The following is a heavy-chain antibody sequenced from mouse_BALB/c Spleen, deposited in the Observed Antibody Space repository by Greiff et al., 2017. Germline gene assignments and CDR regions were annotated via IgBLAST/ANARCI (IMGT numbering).Heavy chain of an antibody. V-gene: IGHV5-17*02. CDR3: ARYLEGYDRYFDV. CDR1: GFTFSSFG. Sequence: EVQVVESGGGLVQPGGSRKLSCAASGFTFSSFGMHWVRQAPEKGLEWVAYISSGSSTIYYADTVKGRFTISRDNPKNTLFLQMTSLRSEDTAMYYCARYLEGYDRYFDVWGAGTTVTVSS. J-gene: IGHJ1*01. CDR2: ISSGSSTI. D-gene: IGHD2-2*01.